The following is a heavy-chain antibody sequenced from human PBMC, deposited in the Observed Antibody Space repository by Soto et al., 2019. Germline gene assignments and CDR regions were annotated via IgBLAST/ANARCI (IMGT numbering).Heavy chain of an antibody. CDR2: ISYDGSDK. D-gene: IGHD5-18*01. Sequence: VGSLRLSCASSVFTFSTYAMHCVRHSPGKWLEWVSVISYDGSDKYYADSVKGRFTISRDNSKNTLYLQMNSLRVEDTALYYCAKEGGIRTWIPFFDYWGQGTPVTVSS. J-gene: IGHJ4*02. CDR3: AKEGGIRTWIPFFDY. CDR1: VFTFSTYA. V-gene: IGHV3-30*18.